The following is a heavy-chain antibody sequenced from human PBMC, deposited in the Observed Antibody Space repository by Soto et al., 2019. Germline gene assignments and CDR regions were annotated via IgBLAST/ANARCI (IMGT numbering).Heavy chain of an antibody. Sequence: QVQLVQSGAEVKKPGASVKVSCKASGYTFTSYGISWVRQAPGQGLEWMGWISAYNGNTNYAQKLQGRVTMTTDTSTSTAYMELRSLRSDDTAVYYCARLGADILTGYYFAFDIWGQGTMVTVSS. V-gene: IGHV1-18*01. CDR2: ISAYNGNT. J-gene: IGHJ3*02. CDR1: GYTFTSYG. CDR3: ARLGADILTGYYFAFDI. D-gene: IGHD3-9*01.